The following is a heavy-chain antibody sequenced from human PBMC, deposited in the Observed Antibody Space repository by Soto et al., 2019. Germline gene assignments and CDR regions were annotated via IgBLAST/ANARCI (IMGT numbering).Heavy chain of an antibody. CDR3: TRDPRDYYDSSGYYSKDDAFDI. CDR2: IRSKAYGGTT. J-gene: IGHJ3*02. D-gene: IGHD3-22*01. Sequence: GGSLRLSCTASGFTFGDYAMSWFRQAPGKGLEWVGFIRSKAYGGTTEYAASVKGRFTISRDDSKSIAYLQMNSLKTEDTAVYYCTRDPRDYYDSSGYYSKDDAFDIWGQGTMVTVSS. CDR1: GFTFGDYA. V-gene: IGHV3-49*03.